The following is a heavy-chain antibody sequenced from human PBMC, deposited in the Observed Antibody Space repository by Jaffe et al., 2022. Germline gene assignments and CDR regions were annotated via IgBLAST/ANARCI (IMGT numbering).Heavy chain of an antibody. CDR3: ARGRLWFGELAD. D-gene: IGHD3-10*01. J-gene: IGHJ4*02. Sequence: EVQLVESGGGLVQPGGSLRLSCAASGFTFSSYEMNWVRQAPGKGLEWVSYISSSGSTIYYADSVKGRFTISRDNAKNSLYLQMNSLRAEDTAVYYCARGRLWFGELADWGQGTLVTVSS. V-gene: IGHV3-48*03. CDR1: GFTFSSYE. CDR2: ISSSGSTI.